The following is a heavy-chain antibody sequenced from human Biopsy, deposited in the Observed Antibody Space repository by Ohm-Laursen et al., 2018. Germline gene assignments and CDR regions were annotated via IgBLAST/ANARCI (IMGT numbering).Heavy chain of an antibody. CDR3: AKDQLHTTSSVGAAFEI. D-gene: IGHD1-7*01. V-gene: IGHV1-69*04. CDR2: NIPVVGLT. J-gene: IGHJ3*02. CDR1: GGTFGGSP. Sequence: GSSVKVSCKASGGTFGGSPITWLRQAPGQGLEWIGRNIPVVGLTTYAPRFQGRVTVTADTSTNTVYMDLSSLRSEDTAVYYCAKDQLHTTSSVGAAFEIWGPGTLVTVS.